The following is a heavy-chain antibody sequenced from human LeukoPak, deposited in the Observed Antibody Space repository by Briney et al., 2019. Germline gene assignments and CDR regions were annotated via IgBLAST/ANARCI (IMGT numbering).Heavy chain of an antibody. CDR2: MYLSGTT. CDR3: AGLVGRYSSGLYYYYFDY. J-gene: IGHJ4*02. V-gene: IGHV4-4*02. D-gene: IGHD3-22*01. CDR1: GGSIRNNYW. Sequence: NSSETLSLTCTVSGGSIRNNYWSWFRQPPGKGLEWIGEMYLSGTTHSNPSVKSRVTISIDKSKNQFFLNLSSVTAADTAVYYCAGLVGRYSSGLYYYYFDYWGQGTLVTVSS.